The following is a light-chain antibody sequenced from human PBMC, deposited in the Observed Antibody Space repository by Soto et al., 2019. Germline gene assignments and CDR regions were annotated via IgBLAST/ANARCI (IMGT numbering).Light chain of an antibody. CDR2: DAS. Sequence: EIVLTQSPATLSLSPGEIATLSFSASQSVISYLAFYQQKPGQAPRLLIYDASNRATGIPARFSGSGSGTDLTLTSSSLEPEDFAVYYCQQRSNWPTFGQGTRLEIK. V-gene: IGKV3-11*01. CDR1: QSVISY. CDR3: QQRSNWPT. J-gene: IGKJ5*01.